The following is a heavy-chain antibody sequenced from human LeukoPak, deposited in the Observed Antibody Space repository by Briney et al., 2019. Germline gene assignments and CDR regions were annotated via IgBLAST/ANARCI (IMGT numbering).Heavy chain of an antibody. CDR2: IYYSGST. CDR3: ARHTISSYYYIDV. Sequence: PSETLSLTCTVSGGSISSSSYYWGWIRQPPGKGLEWIGSIYYSGSTYYNPSLKSRVTISVDTSKNQFSLKLSSVTAADTAAYYCARHTISSYYYIDVWGKGTTVTVSS. V-gene: IGHV4-39*01. CDR1: GGSISSSSYY. J-gene: IGHJ6*03. D-gene: IGHD3-3*01.